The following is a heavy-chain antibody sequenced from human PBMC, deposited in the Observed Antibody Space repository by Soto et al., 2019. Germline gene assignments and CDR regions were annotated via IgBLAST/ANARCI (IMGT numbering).Heavy chain of an antibody. CDR3: ARDGGTSLTRYFDS. Sequence: PSETLSLTCTVSGDSLSGYSWSWLRQPPGKGLEWIGYLSYSESTTSTPSLKSRVTISVDTSKNQFSLELSSGTAADTAVYFWARDGGTSLTRYFDSWGKGALVTVSS. CDR1: GDSLSGYS. J-gene: IGHJ4*02. CDR2: LSYSEST. V-gene: IGHV4-59*01. D-gene: IGHD3-10*01.